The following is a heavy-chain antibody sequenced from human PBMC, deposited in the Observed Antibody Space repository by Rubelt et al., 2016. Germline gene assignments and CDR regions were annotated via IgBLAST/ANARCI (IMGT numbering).Heavy chain of an antibody. J-gene: IGHJ4*02. V-gene: IGHV3-48*01. Sequence: EVQLVESGGGLVQPGRSLRLSCAASGFTFSKYSMNWVRQAPGKGLEWVSYITSSSDNIFYADSVRGRFTISRDNAKNSLYLQRNSRRAEDTALYYWASAVLDYWGQGTLVIVSS. CDR1: GFTFSKYS. CDR3: ASAVLDY. CDR2: ITSSSDNI.